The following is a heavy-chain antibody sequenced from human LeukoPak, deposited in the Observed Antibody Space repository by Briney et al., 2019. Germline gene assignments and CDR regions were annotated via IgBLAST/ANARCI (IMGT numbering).Heavy chain of an antibody. CDR3: AKGSGGSGSNDAYDI. J-gene: IGHJ3*02. Sequence: GGSLRLSCAASGFTFSSYAMSWVRQAPGKGLEWVSGISGSGYFTYYAGAVKGRFTSSRDNSKNTLYLQMNSLRAEDTAAYYCAKGSGGSGSNDAYDIWGQGTMVTVSS. D-gene: IGHD3-10*01. CDR1: GFTFSSYA. V-gene: IGHV3-23*01. CDR2: ISGSGYFT.